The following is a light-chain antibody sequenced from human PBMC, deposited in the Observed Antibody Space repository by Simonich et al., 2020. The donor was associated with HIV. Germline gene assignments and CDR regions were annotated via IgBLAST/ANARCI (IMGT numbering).Light chain of an antibody. Sequence: QSALTQPASVSGSPGQSITISCTGTSSDVGGYNYVSWYQQHPGKAPKLMIYAVSKRPSVVSNRFSGSKSGNTASLTISGLQAEDEADYYCTSYKSRTWVFGGGTKLTVL. CDR2: AVS. CDR1: SSDVGGYNY. J-gene: IGLJ3*02. V-gene: IGLV2-14*01. CDR3: TSYKSRTWV.